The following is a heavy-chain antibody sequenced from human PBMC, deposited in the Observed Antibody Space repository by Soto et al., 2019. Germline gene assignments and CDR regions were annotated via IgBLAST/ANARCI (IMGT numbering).Heavy chain of an antibody. J-gene: IGHJ4*02. CDR1: GGSFSGYY. CDR3: ARDLQLPLDY. Sequence: QVQLQQLGAGLLKPSETLSLTCAVYGGSFSGYYWNWIRQPPGKGLEWIGEISHTGNTNYNPSLKSRVTLSVDTSKKQFSLRLTSVTAADTAVYYCARDLQLPLDYWGQGTLVTVSS. V-gene: IGHV4-34*01. D-gene: IGHD2-2*01. CDR2: ISHTGNT.